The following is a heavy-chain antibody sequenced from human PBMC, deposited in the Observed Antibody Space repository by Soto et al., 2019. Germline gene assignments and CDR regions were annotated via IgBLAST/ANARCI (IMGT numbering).Heavy chain of an antibody. D-gene: IGHD3-22*01. CDR3: ARNPYYYDSSGYYLV. Sequence: GSLRLSCAASGFTVSSNYMSWVRQAPGKGLEWVSVIYSGGSTYYADSVKGRFTISRDSSKNTLYLQMNSLRAEDTAVYYCARNPYYYDSSGYYLVWGQGTLVTVSS. CDR2: IYSGGST. V-gene: IGHV3-53*01. CDR1: GFTVSSNY. J-gene: IGHJ4*02.